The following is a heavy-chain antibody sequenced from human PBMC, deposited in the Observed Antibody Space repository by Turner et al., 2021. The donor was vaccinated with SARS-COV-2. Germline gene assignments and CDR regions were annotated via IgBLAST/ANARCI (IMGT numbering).Heavy chain of an antibody. D-gene: IGHD2-2*01. V-gene: IGHV3-66*02. CDR2: IYSGGST. CDR3: ARDLGGTSSLGGYFDY. J-gene: IGHJ4*02. Sequence: EVQLVESGGGLVQPGGSLRLSCEASGFTVSSNYMNWVRQAPGKGLVWVSVIYSGGSTYYADSVKGRFTISRDNSKNTLYLQMNSLRAEDTALYYCARDLGGTSSLGGYFDYWGQGTLVTVSS. CDR1: GFTVSSNY.